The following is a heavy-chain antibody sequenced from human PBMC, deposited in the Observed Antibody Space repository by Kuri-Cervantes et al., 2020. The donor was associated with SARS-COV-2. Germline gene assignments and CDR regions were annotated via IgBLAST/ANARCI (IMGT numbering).Heavy chain of an antibody. Sequence: ESLKISCAVYGGSFSGYYWSWIRQPPGKGLEWIGEINHSGSTNYNPSLKSRVTISVDTSKNQFSLKLSSVTAADTAVYYCARESRRDGYNLGGGYWGQGTLVTVSS. J-gene: IGHJ4*02. D-gene: IGHD5-24*01. CDR3: ARESRRDGYNLGGGY. CDR1: GGSFSGYY. CDR2: INHSGST. V-gene: IGHV4-34*01.